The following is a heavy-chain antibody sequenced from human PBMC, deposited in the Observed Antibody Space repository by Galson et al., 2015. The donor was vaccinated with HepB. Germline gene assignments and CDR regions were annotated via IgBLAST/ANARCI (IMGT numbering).Heavy chain of an antibody. Sequence: SVKVSCKASGGTFSSYAISWVRHAPGQGLEWMGGIIPIFGTANYAQKFQGGVTITADKSTSTAYMELSSLRSEDTAVYYCARSGGQQLTRIDYWGQGTLVTVSS. CDR2: IIPIFGTA. V-gene: IGHV1-69*06. D-gene: IGHD6-13*01. CDR3: ARSGGQQLTRIDY. J-gene: IGHJ4*02. CDR1: GGTFSSYA.